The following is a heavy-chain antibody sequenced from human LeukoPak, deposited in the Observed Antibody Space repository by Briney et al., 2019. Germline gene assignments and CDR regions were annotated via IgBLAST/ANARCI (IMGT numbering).Heavy chain of an antibody. V-gene: IGHV3-23*01. J-gene: IGHJ4*02. CDR2: VSESGTNT. D-gene: IGHD3-22*01. CDR3: ARAPSGSSRGHYRDY. Sequence: GGSLRLSCEASGFSFSSYAMSWGRQAPGEGLEWVLSVSESGTNTYYADSVKGRFSISRDNSKNTLFLQMNSLRAEDTAVYYCARAPSGSSRGHYRDYWGQGTLVTVSS. CDR1: GFSFSSYA.